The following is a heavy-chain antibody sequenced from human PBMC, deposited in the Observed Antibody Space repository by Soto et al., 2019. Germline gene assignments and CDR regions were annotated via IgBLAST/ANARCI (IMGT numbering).Heavy chain of an antibody. CDR2: IWYDGSNK. Sequence: PGGSLRLSCAASGFTFSSYGMHWVRQAPGKGLEWVAVIWYDGSNKYYADSVKGRFTISRDNSKNTLYLQMNSLRAEDTAVYYCARDKWLLSYYYGMDVWGQGTTVTVSS. CDR1: GFTFSSYG. D-gene: IGHD3-22*01. V-gene: IGHV3-33*01. J-gene: IGHJ6*02. CDR3: ARDKWLLSYYYGMDV.